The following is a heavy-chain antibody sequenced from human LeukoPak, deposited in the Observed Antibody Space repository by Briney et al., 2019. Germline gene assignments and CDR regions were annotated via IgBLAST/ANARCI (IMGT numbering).Heavy chain of an antibody. CDR1: GFTVSKNY. Sequence: PGGSLRLSCAASGFTVSKNYITWVRQAPGKGLEWVSVIYSGGSTYYADSVKGRFTISRDNSKNTLYLQMNSLRAEDTAVYYCARGSSGWFSADYWGQGTLVTVSS. CDR3: ARGSSGWFSADY. V-gene: IGHV3-66*01. J-gene: IGHJ4*02. D-gene: IGHD6-19*01. CDR2: IYSGGST.